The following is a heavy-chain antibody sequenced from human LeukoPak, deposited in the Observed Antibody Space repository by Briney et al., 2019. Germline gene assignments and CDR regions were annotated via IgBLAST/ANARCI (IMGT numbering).Heavy chain of an antibody. J-gene: IGHJ4*02. Sequence: PGGSLRLSCAASTFSSSNAWMNWVRQAPGKGLEWVGRIKSKTDGGTTDYAAPVNGRFTISRDDSKNTLYLQMNSLKTEDAAVYYCTTDIRWEVRPFDYWGQGTLVTVSS. D-gene: IGHD1-26*01. V-gene: IGHV3-15*01. CDR2: IKSKTDGGTT. CDR1: TFSSSNAW. CDR3: TTDIRWEVRPFDY.